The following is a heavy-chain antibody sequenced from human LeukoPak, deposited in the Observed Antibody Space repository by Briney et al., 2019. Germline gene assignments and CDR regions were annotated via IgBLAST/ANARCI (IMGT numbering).Heavy chain of an antibody. CDR2: ISGSGGST. CDR1: GFTFSSYA. V-gene: IGHV3-23*01. Sequence: SGGSLRLSCAASGFTFSSYAMSWVRQAPGKGLEWVSAISGSGGSTYYADSVKGRFTISRDNSKNTLYLQMNSLRAEDTAVYYCAKTGTSGIAAAGRYYYYYYYMDVWGKGTTVTISS. J-gene: IGHJ6*03. CDR3: AKTGTSGIAAAGRYYYYYYYMDV. D-gene: IGHD6-13*01.